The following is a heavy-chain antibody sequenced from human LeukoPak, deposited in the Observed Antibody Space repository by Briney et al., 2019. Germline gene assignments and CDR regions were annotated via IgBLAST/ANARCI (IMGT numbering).Heavy chain of an antibody. CDR1: GFTFSSYA. Sequence: GGSLRLSCAASGFTFSSYAMSSVRQAPGKGLEWVSAISGSVGSTYYADSVKGRFTISRDNSKNTLYLQMNSLRAEDTAVYYCAKDPYYDGPSVYFDYWGQGTLVTVSS. V-gene: IGHV3-23*01. D-gene: IGHD3-10*01. CDR2: ISGSVGST. CDR3: AKDPYYDGPSVYFDY. J-gene: IGHJ4*02.